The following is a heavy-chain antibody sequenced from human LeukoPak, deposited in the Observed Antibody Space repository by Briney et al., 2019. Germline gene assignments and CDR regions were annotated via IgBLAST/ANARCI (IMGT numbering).Heavy chain of an antibody. CDR2: ISGVGTDI. J-gene: IGHJ4*02. V-gene: IGHV3-21*01. Sequence: GGSLRLSCAASGFTFGRYSMNWVRQAPGKGLEWVSSISGVGTDIYYADSVKGRFTISRDNAKSSLYLQMNSLRAEDTAVYYCARALYYFDYWGQGNLVTVSS. CDR1: GFTFGRYS. CDR3: ARALYYFDY.